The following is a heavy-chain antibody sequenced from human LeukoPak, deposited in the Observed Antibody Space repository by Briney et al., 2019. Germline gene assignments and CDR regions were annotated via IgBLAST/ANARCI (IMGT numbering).Heavy chain of an antibody. D-gene: IGHD2-21*01. CDR1: GFSVSNYY. J-gene: IGHJ5*02. CDR2: IRDSGET. CDR3: ARDRAATRDWVEFDP. V-gene: IGHV3-66*03. Sequence: PGGSLRLSCAISGFSVSNYYMSWVRQAPGKGLEWVSLIRDSGETFYADSVKGRFTISRDNSKNTMYLQMNRLRVEDTAVYFCARDRAATRDWVEFDPWGQGTLVTVSS.